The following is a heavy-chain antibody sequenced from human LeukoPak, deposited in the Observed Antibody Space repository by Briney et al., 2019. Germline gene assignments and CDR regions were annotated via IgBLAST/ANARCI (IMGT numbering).Heavy chain of an antibody. J-gene: IGHJ5*02. CDR3: ARPIRYIAVFDP. CDR1: GSYISSSSYS. V-gene: IGHV4-39*01. D-gene: IGHD6-19*01. CDR2: IYYTGTT. Sequence: SETLSLTCTVSGSYISSSSYSWGWIRQPPGKGLEWIGNIYYTGTTYSNPSLKSRVTISVDTSKNQFSLKLSSVTAADTAVYYCARPIRYIAVFDPWGQGTLVTVSS.